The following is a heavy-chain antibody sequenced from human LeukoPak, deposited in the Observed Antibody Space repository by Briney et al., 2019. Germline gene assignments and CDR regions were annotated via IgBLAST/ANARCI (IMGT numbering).Heavy chain of an antibody. J-gene: IGHJ4*02. CDR3: ARERGGY. CDR1: GGPFSGYY. D-gene: IGHD3-10*01. CDR2: INHSGST. V-gene: IGHV4-34*01. Sequence: PSETLSLTCAVYGGPFSGYYWSWIRQPPGKGLEWIGEINHSGSTNYNPSLKSRVTISVDTSKNQFSLKLSSVTAADTAVYYCARERGGYWGQGTLVTVSS.